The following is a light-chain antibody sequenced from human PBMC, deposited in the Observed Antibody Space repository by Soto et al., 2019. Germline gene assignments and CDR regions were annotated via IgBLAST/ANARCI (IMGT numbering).Light chain of an antibody. Sequence: QSALTQPASVSGSPGQSITISCTGTSSDVGSYNLVSWYQQHPGKAPKLMIYEGSKRPSGVSNRFSGSKSGNTASLTISGLHAEDEADYYCCSYAGSPTSNWVFGPGTKLTVL. CDR3: CSYAGSPTSNWV. J-gene: IGLJ3*02. CDR1: SSDVGSYNL. V-gene: IGLV2-23*01. CDR2: EGS.